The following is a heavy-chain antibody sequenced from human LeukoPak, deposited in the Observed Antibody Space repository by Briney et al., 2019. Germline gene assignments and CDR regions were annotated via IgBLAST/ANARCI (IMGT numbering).Heavy chain of an antibody. CDR3: AKQVASQPFPYYFDY. J-gene: IGHJ4*02. V-gene: IGHV3-23*01. CDR1: GFTFSSYA. D-gene: IGHD2-15*01. CDR2: ISGSGGST. Sequence: GGSLRLSCAASGFTFSSYAMSWVRQAPGKGLEWVSAISGSGGSTYYADSVKGRFTISRDNSKNTLYLQMNSLRAEDTAVYYCAKQVASQPFPYYFDYWGQGTLVTVSS.